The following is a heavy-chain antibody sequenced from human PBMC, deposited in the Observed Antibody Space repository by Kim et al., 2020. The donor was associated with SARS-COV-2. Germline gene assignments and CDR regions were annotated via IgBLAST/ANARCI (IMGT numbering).Heavy chain of an antibody. J-gene: IGHJ6*03. CDR3: ARWEQDYYDYDYIDV. V-gene: IGHV4-39*01. D-gene: IGHD1-1*01. CDR2: HYYSGST. Sequence: SETLSLTCTVSGGSISSSSYYWGWIRQPPGKGLEWIGNHYYSGSTYYNSALKSRVTISEDTTKNQFSLMLSSVTAADTAVYYCARWEQDYYDYDYIDVWG. CDR1: GGSISSSSYY.